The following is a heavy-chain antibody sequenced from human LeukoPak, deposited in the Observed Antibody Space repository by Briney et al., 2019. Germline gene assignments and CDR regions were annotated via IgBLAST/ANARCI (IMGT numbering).Heavy chain of an antibody. CDR1: GFTFSSYA. J-gene: IGHJ2*01. V-gene: IGHV3-30-3*01. CDR2: ISYDGSNK. D-gene: IGHD3-22*01. CDR3: ARDDSSGYYGVDWYFDL. Sequence: GGSLRLSCAASGFTFSSYAMHWVRQAPGKGLEWVAVISYDGSNKYYADSVKGRFTISRDNSKNTLYLQMNSLRAEDTAVYYCARDDSSGYYGVDWYFDLWGRGTLVTVSS.